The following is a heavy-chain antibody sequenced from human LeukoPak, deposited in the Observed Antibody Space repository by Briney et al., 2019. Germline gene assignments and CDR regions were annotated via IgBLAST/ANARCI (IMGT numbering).Heavy chain of an antibody. J-gene: IGHJ4*02. V-gene: IGHV4-59*01. Sequence: SETPSLTRTVSGGSISSYYWSWIRQPPGKGLEWIGYIYYSGSTNYNPPLKGRVTISVDTSKNQFSLKLSSVTAADTAVYYCAISGLFDYWGQGTLVTVSS. CDR1: GGSISSYY. CDR2: IYYSGST. CDR3: AISGLFDY.